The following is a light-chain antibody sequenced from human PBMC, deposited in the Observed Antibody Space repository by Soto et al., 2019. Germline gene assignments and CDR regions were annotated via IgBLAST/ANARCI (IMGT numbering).Light chain of an antibody. CDR1: SSNIGANSD. CDR3: QSYDSNHVV. J-gene: IGLJ2*01. V-gene: IGLV1-40*01. CDR2: GNT. Sequence: QSAVTQPPSVSGAPGQRVTISCTGSSSNIGANSDVHWYQQLPGTAPKLLIYGNTNRPSGVPDRFSGSKSDTSASLAITGLQAEDEADYYCQSYDSNHVVFGGGTKLTVL.